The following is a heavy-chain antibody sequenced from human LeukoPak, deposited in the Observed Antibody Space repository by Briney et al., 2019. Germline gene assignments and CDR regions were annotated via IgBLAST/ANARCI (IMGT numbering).Heavy chain of an antibody. V-gene: IGHV3-23*01. J-gene: IGHJ4*02. CDR1: GFTFSSYA. CDR2: ISGNGSRT. CDR3: VKDYQVGNSPAFGDY. D-gene: IGHD1-26*01. Sequence: GGSLRLSCAASGFTFSSYAMSWVRKAPGKGLEWVSGISGNGSRTYYADSVKGRFTISRDNSRNTMYLQMNSPRVEDTAVYYCVKDYQVGNSPAFGDYWGQGTLVTISS.